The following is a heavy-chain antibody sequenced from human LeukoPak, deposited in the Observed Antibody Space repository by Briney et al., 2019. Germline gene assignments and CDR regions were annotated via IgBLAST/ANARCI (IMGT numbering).Heavy chain of an antibody. CDR3: ARDAAYFDSSGYHPDPLDY. Sequence: GGSLRLSCAASGFSFSAYNISWVRQAPGKGLEWVSCISPSGDHRYYADSVRGRFTISRDNSKNSVYLQMNSLRAEDTAVYYCARDAAYFDSSGYHPDPLDYWGQGTLVSVSS. CDR2: ISPSGDHR. J-gene: IGHJ4*02. V-gene: IGHV3-21*01. CDR1: GFSFSAYN. D-gene: IGHD3-22*01.